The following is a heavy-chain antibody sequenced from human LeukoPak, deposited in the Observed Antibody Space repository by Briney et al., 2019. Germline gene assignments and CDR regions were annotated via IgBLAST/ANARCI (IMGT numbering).Heavy chain of an antibody. CDR3: ARALSRAVRGPRPRYFDL. D-gene: IGHD3-10*01. CDR1: GGSISSYY. Sequence: SETLSLTCTVSGGSISSYYWSWIRQPPGKGLEWIGYIYYSGSTNYNPSLKSRVTLSVDTSKNQFSLKLSSVTAADTAVYYCARALSRAVRGPRPRYFDLWGRGTLVTVSS. CDR2: IYYSGST. V-gene: IGHV4-59*01. J-gene: IGHJ2*01.